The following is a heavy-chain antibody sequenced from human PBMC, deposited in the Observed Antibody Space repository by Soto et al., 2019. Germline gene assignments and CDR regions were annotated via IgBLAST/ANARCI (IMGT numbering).Heavy chain of an antibody. D-gene: IGHD1-1*01. CDR1: GGFVTSGSYY. Sequence: QVQLQQWGAGLLKPSETLSLTCAVYGGFVTSGSYYWSWIRQPPGKGLEWIGEMRHSGGTHFIPSLKSRVTISVDTSKNQFTLKMSSVTAADTALYYCARVERGTATTVVDAFDIWGPGTMVTVSS. CDR2: MRHSGGT. V-gene: IGHV4-34*01. CDR3: ARVERGTATTVVDAFDI. J-gene: IGHJ3*02.